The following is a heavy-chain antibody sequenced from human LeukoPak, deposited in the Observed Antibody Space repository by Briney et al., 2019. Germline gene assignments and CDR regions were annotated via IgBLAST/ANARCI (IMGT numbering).Heavy chain of an antibody. Sequence: PSQTLSLTCTVSGGSISSGGYYWSWIRQHPGKGLEWIGYIYYSGSTYYNPSLKSRVTISVDTSKNQFSLKLSPVTAADTAVYYCARALYGSGSYYNEPHFDYWGQGTLVTVSS. D-gene: IGHD3-10*01. CDR2: IYYSGST. V-gene: IGHV4-31*03. CDR1: GGSISSGGYY. CDR3: ARALYGSGSYYNEPHFDY. J-gene: IGHJ4*02.